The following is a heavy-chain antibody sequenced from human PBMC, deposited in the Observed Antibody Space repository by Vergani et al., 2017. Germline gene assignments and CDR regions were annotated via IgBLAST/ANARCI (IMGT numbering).Heavy chain of an antibody. J-gene: IGHJ4*02. D-gene: IGHD5-24*01. CDR1: GFTFSSHA. CDR2: IKNTGDPT. Sequence: EVQLLQSEGAVVQPGGSLRLSCVASGFTFSSHAMSWVRQGHGQGLEWVSSIKNTGDPTHYADSVKGRFTISRDNSKNTLYLQMNSLRVEDTAVYYCGRGSNNYNWGKGTLVTVSS. CDR3: GRGSNNYN. V-gene: IGHV3-23*01.